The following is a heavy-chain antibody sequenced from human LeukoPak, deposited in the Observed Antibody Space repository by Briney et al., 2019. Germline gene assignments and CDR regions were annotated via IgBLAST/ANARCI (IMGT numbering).Heavy chain of an antibody. CDR1: GFIFSNCA. Sequence: AGSLRLSCAASGFIFSNCAMRWVRQAPGKGLEWVSTISGSGGSTDYADAVKGPFTITRDNSKNTLYLQMNSLRAEDAAVYYCASGSRNYFDYWGQGTLVTVSS. D-gene: IGHD3-10*01. CDR2: ISGSGGST. J-gene: IGHJ4*02. V-gene: IGHV3-23*01. CDR3: ASGSRNYFDY.